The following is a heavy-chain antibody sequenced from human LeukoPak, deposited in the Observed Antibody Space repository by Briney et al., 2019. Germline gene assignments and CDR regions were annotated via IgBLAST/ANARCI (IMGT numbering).Heavy chain of an antibody. J-gene: IGHJ4*02. CDR3: ARHYYFDS. V-gene: IGHV3-48*03. CDR1: GFTFSSYE. CDR2: ISSSGSTI. Sequence: QPGGSLKLSCATSGFTFSSYEMNWVRQAPGKGLEWVSYISSSGSTIYYADSVKGRFTISRDNAKNSLYLQMNSLRAEDTAVYYCARHYYFDSWGQGILVTVSS.